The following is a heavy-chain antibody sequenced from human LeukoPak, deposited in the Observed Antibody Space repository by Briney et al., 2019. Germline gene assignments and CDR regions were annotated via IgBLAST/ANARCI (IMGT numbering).Heavy chain of an antibody. V-gene: IGHV1-18*01. CDR3: ARETVAGTFGY. CDR2: ISAYNGNT. J-gene: IGHJ4*02. CDR1: GYTFTSFG. Sequence: ASVKVSCKTSGYTFTSFGLSWVRQAPGQGLEWMGWISAYNGNTNYAQKHQGRVTMTTDTSTSTAYMELRSLRSDDTAVYYCARETVAGTFGYWGQGTLVTASS. D-gene: IGHD6-19*01.